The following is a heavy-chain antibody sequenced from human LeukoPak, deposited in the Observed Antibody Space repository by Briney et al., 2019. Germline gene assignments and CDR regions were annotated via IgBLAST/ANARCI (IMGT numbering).Heavy chain of an antibody. Sequence: GGSLRLSCVASGFTFSTYNMNWVRQAPGKGLEWVSSIVKSGTGTFYADSVKGRFTISRDNSKNTLYLQMNSLRAEDTAVYYCASRGLYYYYMDVWGKGTTVTVSS. J-gene: IGHJ6*03. V-gene: IGHV3-23*05. CDR1: GFTFSTYN. CDR3: ASRGLYYYYMDV. CDR2: IVKSGTGT.